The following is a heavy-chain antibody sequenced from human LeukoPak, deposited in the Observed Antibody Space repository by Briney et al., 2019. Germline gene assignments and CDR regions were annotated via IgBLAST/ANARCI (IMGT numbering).Heavy chain of an antibody. CDR3: ARDSYGYDY. J-gene: IGHJ4*02. CDR1: GFTFNTYA. CDR2: IKQDGSEK. V-gene: IGHV3-7*01. D-gene: IGHD5-18*01. Sequence: GGSLRLSCAASGFTFNTYAMHWVRQAPGKGLEWVANIKQDGSEKYYVDSVKGRFTISRDNAKNSLYLQMNSLRAEDTAVYYCARDSYGYDYWGQGTLVTVSS.